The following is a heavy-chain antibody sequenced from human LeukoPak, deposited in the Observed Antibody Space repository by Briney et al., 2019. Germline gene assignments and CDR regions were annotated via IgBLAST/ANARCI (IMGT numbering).Heavy chain of an antibody. J-gene: IGHJ4*02. CDR2: IKTDGSLI. Sequence: GGSLRLSCVASGFTFSSYWMTWVRQAPGKGLEWVANIKTDGSLIYYVDSVKGRFTISRDNSKNTLYLQMNSLRAEDTAVYYCARDEQQLVRYYFDYWGQGTLVTVSS. V-gene: IGHV3-7*01. CDR3: ARDEQQLVRYYFDY. CDR1: GFTFSSYW. D-gene: IGHD6-13*01.